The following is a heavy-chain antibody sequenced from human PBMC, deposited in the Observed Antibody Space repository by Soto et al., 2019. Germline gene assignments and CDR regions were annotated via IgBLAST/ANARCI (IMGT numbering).Heavy chain of an antibody. CDR3: ASDILSVGPRANDAFDV. CDR2: INPDNGNT. Sequence: QVQLVQSGAEVRKPGASVNISCRASGFSFSDNLINWVRQAPGQSLEWMGWINPDNGNTSYSQTFQGRVTMSRHSSASMAYVEVSDLTSEDTAVYYCASDILSVGPRANDAFDVWGQGTMVTVSS. CDR1: GFSFSDNL. D-gene: IGHD2-8*02. V-gene: IGHV1-3*01. J-gene: IGHJ3*01.